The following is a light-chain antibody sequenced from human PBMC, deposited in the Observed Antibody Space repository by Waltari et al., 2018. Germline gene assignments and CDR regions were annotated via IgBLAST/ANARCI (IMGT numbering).Light chain of an antibody. Sequence: DIQMTQSPSSVSASIGDRVTITCRASQRISSWLAWYQQKPGQAPKLLIYSTSVLQGGVPSRFSGSVSETDFTLTISSLQPEDFATYYCQQANSFPFTFGGGTKVEIK. CDR3: QQANSFPFT. CDR2: STS. CDR1: QRISSW. J-gene: IGKJ4*01. V-gene: IGKV1-12*01.